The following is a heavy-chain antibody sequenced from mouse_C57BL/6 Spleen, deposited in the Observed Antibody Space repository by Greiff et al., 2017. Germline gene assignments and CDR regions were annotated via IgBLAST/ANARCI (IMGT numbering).Heavy chain of an antibody. J-gene: IGHJ4*01. V-gene: IGHV1-66*01. CDR2: IYPGSGNT. Sequence: VQLQQSGPELVKPGASVKISCKASGYSFTSYYIHWVKQRPGQGLEWIGWIYPGSGNTKYNEKFKGKATLTADTSSSTAYMQLSSLTSENSAVYYCARSDAMDYWGQGTSVTVSS. CDR3: ARSDAMDY. CDR1: GYSFTSYY.